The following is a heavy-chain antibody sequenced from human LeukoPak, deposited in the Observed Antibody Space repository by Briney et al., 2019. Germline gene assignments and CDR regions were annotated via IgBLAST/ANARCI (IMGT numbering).Heavy chain of an antibody. J-gene: IGHJ4*02. CDR3: ARDITTGILALDY. CDR1: GFTFSNSG. Sequence: GGSLRLSCAASGFTFSNSGMSWVRQAPGKGLVWVAVIWYDGSNKYYADSMKGRFTISRDNSRNTLYLQMNSLRAEDTAVYYCARDITTGILALDYWGQGTLVTVSS. CDR2: IWYDGSNK. D-gene: IGHD1-1*01. V-gene: IGHV3-33*01.